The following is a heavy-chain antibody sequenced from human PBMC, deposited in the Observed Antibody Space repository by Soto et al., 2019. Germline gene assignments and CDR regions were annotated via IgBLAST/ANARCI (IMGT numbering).Heavy chain of an antibody. V-gene: IGHV3-23*01. CDR1: GFSFSSYA. CDR2: ISGSGGST. D-gene: IGHD5-18*01. Sequence: PGGSLRLSCAASGFSFSSYAMTWVRQAPGKGLEWVSGISGSGGSTYYADSVKGRFTISRDNSKNTLFLQMNSLRAEDTAVYYCAKDIVRYTYGACDYWGQGALVTVSS. J-gene: IGHJ4*02. CDR3: AKDIVRYTYGACDY.